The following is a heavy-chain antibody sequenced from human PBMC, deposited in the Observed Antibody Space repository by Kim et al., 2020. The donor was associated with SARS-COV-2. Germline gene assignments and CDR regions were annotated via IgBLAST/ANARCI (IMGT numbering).Heavy chain of an antibody. V-gene: IGHV7-4-1*02. CDR1: GYTFTSYA. D-gene: IGHD3-3*01. CDR3: AREPIITIFGVVIERNWFDP. Sequence: ASVKVSCKASGYTFTSYAMNWVRQAPGQGLKWMGWINTNTGNPTYAQGFTGRFVFSLDTSVSTAYLQISSLKAEDTAVYYCAREPIITIFGVVIERNWFDPWGQGTLVTVSS. CDR2: INTNTGNP. J-gene: IGHJ5*02.